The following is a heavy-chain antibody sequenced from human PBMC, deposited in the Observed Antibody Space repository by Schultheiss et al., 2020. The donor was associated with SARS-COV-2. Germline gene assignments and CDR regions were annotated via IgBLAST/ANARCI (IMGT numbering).Heavy chain of an antibody. V-gene: IGHV3-33*01. D-gene: IGHD4-17*01. CDR1: GFTFSSYG. J-gene: IGHJ3*02. CDR2: IWYDGSNK. Sequence: GGSLRLSCAASGFTFSSYGMHWVRQAPGKGLEWVAVIWYDGSNKYYADSVKGRFTISRDNAKNSLYLQMNSLRAEDTAIYYCARELTTVPHDGLDMWGQGTMVTVSS. CDR3: ARELTTVPHDGLDM.